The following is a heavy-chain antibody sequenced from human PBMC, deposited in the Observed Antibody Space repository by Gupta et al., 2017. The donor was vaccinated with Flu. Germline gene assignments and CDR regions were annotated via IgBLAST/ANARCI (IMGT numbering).Heavy chain of an antibody. J-gene: IGHJ4*02. Sequence: QVQLVQSGAEVREPGSSVKVSCRASGGTLSSYTLNWVRQAPGQGLEWMGRVIPTMNIAKYARKFQGRLSITADKSTSTAYMELSSLTSDDAAVYFCASSGRFYYDSIGFFDFWGQGTRVAVSS. D-gene: IGHD3-22*01. CDR3: ASSGRFYYDSIGFFDF. CDR1: GGTLSSYT. CDR2: VIPTMNIA. V-gene: IGHV1-69*02.